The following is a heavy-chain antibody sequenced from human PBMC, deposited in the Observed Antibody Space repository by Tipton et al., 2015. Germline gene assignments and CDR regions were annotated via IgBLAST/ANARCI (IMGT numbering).Heavy chain of an antibody. V-gene: IGHV4-59*12. J-gene: IGHJ5*01. CDR3: ARARAFTMLRGVKGNWFDS. CDR2: IYYSGST. D-gene: IGHD3-10*01. CDR1: GGSISSYY. Sequence: LRLSCTVSGGSISSYYWSWIRQPPGKGLEWIGYIYYSGSTNYNPSLKSRVTISVDTSKNQFSLKLSSVTAADTAVYYCARARAFTMLRGVKGNWFDSWGQGTLVTVSS.